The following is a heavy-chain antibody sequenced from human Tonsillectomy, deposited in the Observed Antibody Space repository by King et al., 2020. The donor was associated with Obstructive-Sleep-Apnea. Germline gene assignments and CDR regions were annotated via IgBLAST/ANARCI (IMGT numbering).Heavy chain of an antibody. CDR3: ARAMRGSFDY. Sequence: VQLVESGGGLGQPGGSLRLSCAASGFTLSSYWMHWVRQAPGKGLVWVSRINSDGRTTNDADSVKGRFTISSDNATNNLYLQMNSLRAEDTAVYYCARAMRGSFDYWGRGTLVTVPS. V-gene: IGHV3-74*01. CDR1: GFTLSSYW. J-gene: IGHJ4*02. CDR2: INSDGRTT. D-gene: IGHD3-22*01.